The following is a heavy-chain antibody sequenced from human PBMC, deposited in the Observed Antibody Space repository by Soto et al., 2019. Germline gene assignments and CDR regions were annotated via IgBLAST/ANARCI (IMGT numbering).Heavy chain of an antibody. CDR3: AGHTGYYRFDY. D-gene: IGHD3-9*01. V-gene: IGHV3-11*01. CDR1: GLTFSGCY. Sequence: GGSLRLSCAASGLTFSGCYMSWIRQAPGKGLEWISDISSSGSTKRYADFVKGRFTVSRDNAKNSLYLQMNSLRAEDTAVYYCAGHTGYYRFDYWGQGTLVTVSS. CDR2: ISSSGSTK. J-gene: IGHJ4*02.